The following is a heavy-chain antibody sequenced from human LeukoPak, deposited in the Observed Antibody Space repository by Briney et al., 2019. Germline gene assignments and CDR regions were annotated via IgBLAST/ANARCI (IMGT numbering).Heavy chain of an antibody. D-gene: IGHD2-2*01. CDR3: ARASLVVPAAMPGWFDP. J-gene: IGHJ5*02. CDR2: ISSSGSTI. V-gene: IGHV3-48*02. Sequence: PGGSLRLSCAASGFTFSSYSMNWVRQAPGKGLEWVSYISSSGSTIYYADSVKGRFTISRDNAKNSLYLQMNSLRDEDTAVYYCARASLVVPAAMPGWFDPWGQGTLVTVSS. CDR1: GFTFSSYS.